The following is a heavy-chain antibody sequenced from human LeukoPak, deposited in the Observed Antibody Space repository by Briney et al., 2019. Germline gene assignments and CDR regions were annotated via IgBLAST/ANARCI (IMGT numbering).Heavy chain of an antibody. CDR3: ASGGGAGGSYANMDV. CDR1: GGTFSSYA. D-gene: IGHD1-26*01. V-gene: IGHV1-69*06. J-gene: IGHJ6*03. CDR2: IIPIFGTA. Sequence: ASVKVSCKASGGTFSSYAISWVRQAPGQGLEWMGGIIPIFGTANYAQKFQGRVTITADKSTSTAYMELSSLRSEDTAVYYCASGGGAGGSYANMDVWGKGTTVTVSS.